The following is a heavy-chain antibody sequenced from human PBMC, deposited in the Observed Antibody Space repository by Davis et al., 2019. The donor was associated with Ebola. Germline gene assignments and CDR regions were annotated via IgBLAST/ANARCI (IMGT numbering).Heavy chain of an antibody. D-gene: IGHD3-10*01. CDR3: ASLMGFGELLSYSFDD. J-gene: IGHJ4*02. CDR2: ISSSGSTI. Sequence: GGSLRLSCAASGFTFSDYYMSCIRQAPGKGLEWVSYISSSGSTIYYADSVKGRFTISRDNAKNSLYLQMNSLRAEDTAVYYCASLMGFGELLSYSFDDWGQGTLVTVSS. CDR1: GFTFSDYY. V-gene: IGHV3-11*01.